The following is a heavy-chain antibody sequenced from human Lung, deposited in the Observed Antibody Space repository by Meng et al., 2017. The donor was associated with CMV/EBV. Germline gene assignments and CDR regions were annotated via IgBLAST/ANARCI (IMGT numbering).Heavy chain of an antibody. CDR2: INHSGST. CDR1: GGSFSGYY. CDR3: ARASARVAAAGRRDLRY. D-gene: IGHD6-13*01. J-gene: IGHJ4*02. Sequence: QVQLQQWGAGLFKPSEXLSLTCAVYGGSFSGYYWSWIRQPPGKGLEWIGEINHSGSTNYNPSLKSRVTISVDTSKNQFSLKLSSVTAADTAVYYCARASARVAAAGRRDLRYWGQGTLVTVSS. V-gene: IGHV4-34*01.